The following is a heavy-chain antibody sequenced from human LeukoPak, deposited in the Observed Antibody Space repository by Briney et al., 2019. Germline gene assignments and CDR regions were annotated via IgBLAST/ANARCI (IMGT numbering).Heavy chain of an antibody. J-gene: IGHJ4*02. CDR2: IYYSGST. CDR1: SGSISSSSYY. CDR3: ARERAVGSGSYRKPGFFDY. D-gene: IGHD1-26*01. Sequence: MPSETLSLTCTVSSGSISSSSYYWGWIRQPPGKGLEWIGSIYYSGSTYYNPSLKSRVTISVDTSKNQFSLKLSSVTAADTAVYYCARERAVGSGSYRKPGFFDYWGQGTLVTVSS. V-gene: IGHV4-39*07.